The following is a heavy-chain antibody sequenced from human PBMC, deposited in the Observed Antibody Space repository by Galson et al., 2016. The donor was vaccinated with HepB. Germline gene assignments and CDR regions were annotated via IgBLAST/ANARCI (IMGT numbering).Heavy chain of an antibody. J-gene: IGHJ4*02. CDR2: VFHTGAT. Sequence: TLSLTCTVSGGSISSAETYWSWIRQPPGKGLEWIGYVFHTGATYNNASLESRLTISIDTSRNQFSLKLKSVTAADTAMYYCARDRNYYGSEVMAYWGQGTLVSVSS. CDR3: ARDRNYYGSEVMAY. D-gene: IGHD3-10*01. CDR1: GGSISSAETY. V-gene: IGHV4-30-4*01.